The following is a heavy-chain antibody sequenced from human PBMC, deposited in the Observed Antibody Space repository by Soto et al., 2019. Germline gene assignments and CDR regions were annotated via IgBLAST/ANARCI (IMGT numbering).Heavy chain of an antibody. J-gene: IGHJ6*02. CDR2: INPQTGGT. CDR3: ARERYQVISDGMDV. CDR1: GYTFTGYY. D-gene: IGHD2-2*01. V-gene: IGHV1-2*02. Sequence: SVKVSCKASGYTFTGYYIHWVREAPGQGLEWMGWINPQTGGTSYAQKFQGRVTLSRDTSINTAYLELSRLRFDDVAVYFCARERYQVISDGMDVWGQGTTVTVSS.